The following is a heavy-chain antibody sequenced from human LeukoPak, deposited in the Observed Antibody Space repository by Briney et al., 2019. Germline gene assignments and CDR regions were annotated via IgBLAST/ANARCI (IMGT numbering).Heavy chain of an antibody. Sequence: PGGSLRLSCASSGITFSRHNMNWVRQAPGEGLEWGPTISDSSVYIYYEDSVKGRFTISRDNANNSLFLQMNSLRAEDTAVYYCARGNSHDYNNPFDYWGQGSLVTVSS. J-gene: IGHJ4*02. D-gene: IGHD4-11*01. CDR1: GITFSRHN. CDR3: ARGNSHDYNNPFDY. CDR2: ISDSSVYI. V-gene: IGHV3-21*01.